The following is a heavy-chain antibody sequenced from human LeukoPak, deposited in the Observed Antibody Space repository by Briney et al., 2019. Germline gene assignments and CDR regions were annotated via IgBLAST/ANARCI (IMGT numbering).Heavy chain of an antibody. J-gene: IGHJ5*02. CDR3: ARDYYGSGSYYDR. CDR2: IKQDGSEK. CDR1: GFSFSAFW. Sequence: GGSLRLSCAASGFSFSAFWMTWLRQAPGKGLEWVANIKQDGSEKNYVESVKGRFSISRDNAKKSLYLQMNSLRAEDTAVYYCARDYYGSGSYYDRWGQGTLVTAS. D-gene: IGHD3-10*01. V-gene: IGHV3-7*01.